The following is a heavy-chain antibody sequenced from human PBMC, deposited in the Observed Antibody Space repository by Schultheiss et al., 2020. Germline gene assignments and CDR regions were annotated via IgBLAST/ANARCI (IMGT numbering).Heavy chain of an antibody. D-gene: IGHD2-2*01. CDR3: ARDLTNYFDY. CDR1: GFTFSTFS. CDR2: ISSSGSTI. J-gene: IGHJ4*02. V-gene: IGHV3-48*03. Sequence: GGSLRLSCAASGFTFSTFSMHWVRQAPGKGMEWVSYISSSGSTIYYADSGKGGFTISRDNAKNSLYLQMNSLRAEDTAAYYCARDLTNYFDYWGQGTLVTVSS.